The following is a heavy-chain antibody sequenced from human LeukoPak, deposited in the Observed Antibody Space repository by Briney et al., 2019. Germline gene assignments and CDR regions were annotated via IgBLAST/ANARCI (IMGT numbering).Heavy chain of an antibody. Sequence: SETLSLTCTVSGGSISSSSYYWGWIRQPPGKGLEWIRSIYYSGSTYYNPSLKSRVTISVDTSKNQFSLKLSSVTAADTAVYYCARGVVITGLDYWGQGTLVTVSS. CDR2: IYYSGST. CDR3: ARGVVITGLDY. D-gene: IGHD3-3*01. J-gene: IGHJ4*02. CDR1: GGSISSSSYY. V-gene: IGHV4-39*07.